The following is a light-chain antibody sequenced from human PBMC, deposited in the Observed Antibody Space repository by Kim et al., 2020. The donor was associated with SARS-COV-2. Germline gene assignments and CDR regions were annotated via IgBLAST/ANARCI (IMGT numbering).Light chain of an antibody. CDR3: QAWDSSTWV. V-gene: IGLV3-1*01. CDR2: QDS. Sequence: VSPGQTASITCSGDKLGDKYACWYQQKPGQSPVLVIYQDSKRPSGIHERFSGSNSGNTATLTISGTQAMDEADYYCQAWDSSTWVFGGGTKLTVL. CDR1: KLGDKY. J-gene: IGLJ3*02.